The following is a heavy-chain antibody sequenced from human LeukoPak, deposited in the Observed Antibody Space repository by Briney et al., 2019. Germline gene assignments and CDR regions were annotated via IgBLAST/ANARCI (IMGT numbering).Heavy chain of an antibody. Sequence: SETLSLTCTVSGGAIDNYYWSWIRQPPGKGLEWIAYVYYSGTINYNPSLESRVTISVDTSKNQFSLKLSSVTAADTAVYYCARHASSSWYGDYYYYYYMDVWGKGTTVTVSS. D-gene: IGHD6-13*01. V-gene: IGHV4-59*08. CDR1: GGAIDNYY. CDR3: ARHASSSWYGDYYYYYYMDV. CDR2: VYYSGTI. J-gene: IGHJ6*03.